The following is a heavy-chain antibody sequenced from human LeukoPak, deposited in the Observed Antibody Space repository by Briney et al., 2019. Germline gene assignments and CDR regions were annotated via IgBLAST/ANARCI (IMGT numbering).Heavy chain of an antibody. V-gene: IGHV4-39*01. CDR3: AGQDKSAPCDY. J-gene: IGHJ4*02. Sequence: PSETLSLTCTVSGGSISSGSYYWGWIHQPPGKGLEWIGSIYYSGSTYYNPSLRSRVTISVDTSKNQFSLKLSSVTAADTAVYYCAGQDKSAPCDYWGQGTLVTVSS. CDR2: IYYSGST. CDR1: GGSISSGSYY.